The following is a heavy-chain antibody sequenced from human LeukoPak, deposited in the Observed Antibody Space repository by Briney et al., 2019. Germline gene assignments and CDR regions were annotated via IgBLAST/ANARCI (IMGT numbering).Heavy chain of an antibody. CDR1: GVSFGDYL. Sequence: GGSLRLSCTASGVSFGDYLMSWFRQAPGKGLEWIGFISGGTTEYAASVKGRFTISRDDSTSIAYLQMNSLTTEDTAVYYCSRGSGWLSVYWGQGTLVTVSS. J-gene: IGHJ4*02. CDR3: SRGSGWLSVY. D-gene: IGHD6-19*01. V-gene: IGHV3-49*03. CDR2: ISGGTT.